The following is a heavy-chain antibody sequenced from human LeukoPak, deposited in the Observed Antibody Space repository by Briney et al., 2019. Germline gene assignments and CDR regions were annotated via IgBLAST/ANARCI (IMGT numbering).Heavy chain of an antibody. J-gene: IGHJ3*02. CDR3: ARDGRGAAAADDPLDI. CDR1: GGTFSSYA. D-gene: IGHD6-13*01. Sequence: GASVKVSCKASGGTFSSYAISWVRQAPGQGLEWMGGIIPIFGTANYAQKFQGRVTMTRDTSLSTAYMELSSPTSDDTAVYYCARDGRGAAAADDPLDIWGQGTTVTVSS. CDR2: IIPIFGTA. V-gene: IGHV1-69*05.